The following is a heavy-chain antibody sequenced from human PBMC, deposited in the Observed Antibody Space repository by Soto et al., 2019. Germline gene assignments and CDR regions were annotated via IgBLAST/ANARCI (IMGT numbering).Heavy chain of an antibody. CDR3: ARHAASGWFWSY. D-gene: IGHD6-13*01. CDR2: FYSSGST. V-gene: IGHV4-39*01. Sequence: QLQLQESGPGLVKPSETLSLTCTVSGDSISSSGYFWAWIRQPPGKGLEWLGSFYSSGSTYYGPSLKSRVTISVDTSKNQFSLKRSAVTAADAAVYYCARHAASGWFWSYWGQGILVTVSS. J-gene: IGHJ4*02. CDR1: GDSISSSGYF.